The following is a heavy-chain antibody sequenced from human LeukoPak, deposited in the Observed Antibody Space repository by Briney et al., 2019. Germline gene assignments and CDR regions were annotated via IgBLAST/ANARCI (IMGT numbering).Heavy chain of an antibody. V-gene: IGHV1-18*01. D-gene: IGHD5-12*01. CDR2: ISAYNGNT. CDR3: ASANSGYDPYYYYYYMDV. J-gene: IGHJ6*03. Sequence: ASVKVSCKASGYTFTSYGISWVRQAPGQGLEWMGWISAYNGNTNYAQKLQGRVTMTTDTSTSTAYMELRSLRSDDTAVYYCASANSGYDPYYYYYYMDVWGKGTTATVSS. CDR1: GYTFTSYG.